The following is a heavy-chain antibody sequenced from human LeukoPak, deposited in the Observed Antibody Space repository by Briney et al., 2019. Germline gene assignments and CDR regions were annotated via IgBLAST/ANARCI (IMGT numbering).Heavy chain of an antibody. V-gene: IGHV3-48*03. Sequence: GGSLRLSCAASGFTFSSYGMNWVRQAPGKGLGSVSYINSTGSTIYYSDSVKDRFHTFIDNGNNSLYLKMNSLRDEDTPVYYCAEIGITMIGGVWGKGSTLTTSS. CDR1: GFTFSSYG. D-gene: IGHD3-10*02. CDR2: INSTGSTI. CDR3: AEIGITMIGGV. J-gene: IGHJ6*04.